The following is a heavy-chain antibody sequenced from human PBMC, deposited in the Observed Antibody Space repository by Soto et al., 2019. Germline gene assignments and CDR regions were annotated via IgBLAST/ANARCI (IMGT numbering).Heavy chain of an antibody. Sequence: ASVKVSCKASGYTFTSYAMHWVRQAPGQRLEWMGWINAGNGNTKYSQKFQGRVTITRDTSASTAYMELSSLRSEDTAVYYCARDRDASILWPYYFDYWGQGTLVTVSS. D-gene: IGHD2-21*01. CDR1: GYTFTSYA. V-gene: IGHV1-3*01. J-gene: IGHJ4*02. CDR2: INAGNGNT. CDR3: ARDRDASILWPYYFDY.